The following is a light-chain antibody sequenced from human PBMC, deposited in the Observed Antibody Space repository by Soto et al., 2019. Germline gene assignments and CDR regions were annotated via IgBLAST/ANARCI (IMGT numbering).Light chain of an antibody. J-gene: IGLJ3*02. V-gene: IGLV3-1*01. CDR3: QSYDNSLSGSWV. CDR2: QDS. Sequence: SYELTQPPSVSVSPGQTASITCSGDKLGDKYACWYQQKPGQSPVLVIYQDSKRPSGIPERFSGSKSGTSASLAINGLQAEDEAHYYCQSYDNSLSGSWVFGGGTKLTVL. CDR1: KLGDKY.